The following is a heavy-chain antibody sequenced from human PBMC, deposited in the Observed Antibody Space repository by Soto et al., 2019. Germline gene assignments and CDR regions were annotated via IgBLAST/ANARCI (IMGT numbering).Heavy chain of an antibody. CDR2: IIPIFGIA. D-gene: IGHD4-17*01. J-gene: IGHJ4*02. CDR1: GDTFSRYA. CDR3: ARSAAGDYGDYDHFDY. Sequence: QVQLVQSGAAVKKPGSSVKVSCKASGDTFSRYAITWVRQAPGQGLEWMGGIIPIFGIANYAQNFQARVTLTADESTSTAYMELSSLRSEVTAVYYCARSAAGDYGDYDHFDYWGQGTLVTVSS. V-gene: IGHV1-69*12.